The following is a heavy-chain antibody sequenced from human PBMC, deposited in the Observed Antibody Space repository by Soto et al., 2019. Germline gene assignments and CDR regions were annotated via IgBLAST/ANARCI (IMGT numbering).Heavy chain of an antibody. CDR3: VRGYSYGASAWPPGE. D-gene: IGHD3-10*01. Sequence: SETLSLTCAVYGGSFSGFYWGWVRPPPGKGLEWIGEIKHSGRPNYNPSLKSRVTISVDTSKNQFSLKLSSVTAADTALYYCVRGYSYGASAWPPGEWGQGTLVTVSS. CDR1: GGSFSGFY. J-gene: IGHJ4*02. CDR2: IKHSGRP. V-gene: IGHV4-34*01.